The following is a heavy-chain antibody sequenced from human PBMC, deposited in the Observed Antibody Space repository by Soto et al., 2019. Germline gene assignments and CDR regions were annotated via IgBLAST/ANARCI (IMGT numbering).Heavy chain of an antibody. CDR1: GFFFSSHG. Sequence: QVQLVESGGGVVQPGGSLTLSCVASGFFFSSHGMYWVRQAPGRGLEWVALISYEGSHKYYVDSVKGRFTISRDNSKKTVYLHMTSLRAEDTALYYCAKDFELPDSDYYHYGMDVWGQGTTVSVSS. CDR3: AKDFELPDSDYYHYGMDV. J-gene: IGHJ6*02. V-gene: IGHV3-30*18. D-gene: IGHD1-1*01. CDR2: ISYEGSHK.